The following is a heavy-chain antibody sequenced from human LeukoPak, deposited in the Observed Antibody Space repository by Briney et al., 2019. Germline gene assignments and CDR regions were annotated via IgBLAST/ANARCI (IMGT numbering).Heavy chain of an antibody. Sequence: GGSLRLSCAASGFTFSSYVMSWVRQAPGEGLEWGSYISSSGSTIYYADSVKGRFTISRDNAKNSLYLQMNSLRAEDTAVYYCARSPSVVTPGGFDYWGQGTLVTVSS. CDR2: ISSSGSTI. V-gene: IGHV3-48*04. CDR3: ARSPSVVTPGGFDY. CDR1: GFTFSSYV. J-gene: IGHJ4*02. D-gene: IGHD4-23*01.